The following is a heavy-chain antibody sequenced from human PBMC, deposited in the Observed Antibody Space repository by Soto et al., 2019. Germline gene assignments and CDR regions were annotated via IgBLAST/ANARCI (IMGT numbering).Heavy chain of an antibody. CDR1: GASITSGAYY. J-gene: IGHJ6*02. D-gene: IGHD3-3*01. Sequence: QVQLQESGPELVKPSQTLSLTCNVSGASITSGAYYWSWIRQHPGKGLECIGYIYDSGSTYYNPSLESRITISVDTSKNQLSLKLSSVTAADTAVYYCARGFLEWLSHPYYGMDVWGQGTTVTVSS. V-gene: IGHV4-31*03. CDR2: IYDSGST. CDR3: ARGFLEWLSHPYYGMDV.